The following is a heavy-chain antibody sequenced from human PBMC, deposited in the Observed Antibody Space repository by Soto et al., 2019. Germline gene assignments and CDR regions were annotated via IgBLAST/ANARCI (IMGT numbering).Heavy chain of an antibody. CDR3: AKGRCTGVTCYSDYVDL. D-gene: IGHD2-8*02. V-gene: IGHV3-9*01. Sequence: DVQLVVSGGGLVQPGRSLRLSCEVSGFSFGDYAMHWVRQAPGKGLEWVSGIFWISGTIAYADSVKGRFTISRDNAKKSLYLQMNSLRPEDTALYYCAKGRCTGVTCYSDYVDLWGEWTTVTVSS. CDR1: GFSFGDYA. J-gene: IGHJ6*03. CDR2: IFWISGTI.